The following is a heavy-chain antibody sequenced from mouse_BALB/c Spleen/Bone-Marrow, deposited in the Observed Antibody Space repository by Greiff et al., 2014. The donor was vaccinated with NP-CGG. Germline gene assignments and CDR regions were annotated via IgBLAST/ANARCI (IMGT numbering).Heavy chain of an antibody. CDR3: AGGERERAFAY. Sequence: VQLQQSGAELVKPGASVKLSCKASGYTFTTYWMQWVKQRPGQGLEWIGEINPSNGRTNYNEKFKRKATLTVDKSSSTAYMQQSSLLSYDASVDYFAGGERERAFAYWGQGTLVTVPA. CDR1: GYTFTTYW. J-gene: IGHJ3*01. V-gene: IGHV1S81*02. CDR2: INPSNGRT.